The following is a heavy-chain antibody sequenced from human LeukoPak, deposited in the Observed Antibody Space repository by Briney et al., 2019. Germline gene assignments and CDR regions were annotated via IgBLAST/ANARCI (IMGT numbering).Heavy chain of an antibody. Sequence: GGSLRLSCAASGFTFSDYYMSWIRQAPGKGLEWVSYISSSGSTIYYADSVKGRFTISRDNAKNSLFLQMSSLRAEDTAVYFCARGVPSGVDYFDYWGQGTLVTVSS. CDR1: GFTFSDYY. D-gene: IGHD6-19*01. J-gene: IGHJ4*02. CDR3: ARGVPSGVDYFDY. V-gene: IGHV3-11*04. CDR2: ISSSGSTI.